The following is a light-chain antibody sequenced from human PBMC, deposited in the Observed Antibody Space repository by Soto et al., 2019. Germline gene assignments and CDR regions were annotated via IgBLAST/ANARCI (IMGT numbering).Light chain of an antibody. V-gene: IGKV3-15*01. CDR2: CAS. CDR1: QSVSSD. CDR3: KQYNNWPRT. Sequence: EIVMTQSPATLSVSPGERATLSCRASQSVSSDLAWYHQKPGQAPRLLIYCASTRATGIPARFSGSGSGTEFTLTINSLQSEDFAVYYCKQYNNWPRTFGQGTKVDIK. J-gene: IGKJ1*01.